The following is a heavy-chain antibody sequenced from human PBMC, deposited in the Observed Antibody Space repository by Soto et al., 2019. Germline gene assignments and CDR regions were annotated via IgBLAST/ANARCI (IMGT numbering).Heavy chain of an antibody. Sequence: EASVKVSCKTSGYSFSRFAMHWVRQAPRQRPEWMGWINTGDGNTVYPQKFQGRITISRDTSATTAYMELSSLRSEDTAVYYCARLNNYSDYVWGTKWSHYFDYWAQGTLVTVSS. J-gene: IGHJ4*02. CDR1: GYSFSRFA. CDR3: ARLNNYSDYVWGTKWSHYFDY. D-gene: IGHD3-16*01. CDR2: INTGDGNT. V-gene: IGHV1-3*04.